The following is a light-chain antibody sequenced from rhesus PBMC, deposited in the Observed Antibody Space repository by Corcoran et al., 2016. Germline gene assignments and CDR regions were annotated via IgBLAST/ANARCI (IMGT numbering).Light chain of an antibody. V-gene: IGKV1-25*02. CDR3: QHYYSTPPS. CDR1: QGISNY. CDR2: AAS. J-gene: IGKJ2*01. Sequence: DIQMTQSPSSLSASVGDRVTITCRASQGISNYLAWYQQKPGETPKLLIYAASGLQSGIPSRFRGIGSGTDFTLTISSLQSEDFATYYCQHYYSTPPSFGQGTKVEIK.